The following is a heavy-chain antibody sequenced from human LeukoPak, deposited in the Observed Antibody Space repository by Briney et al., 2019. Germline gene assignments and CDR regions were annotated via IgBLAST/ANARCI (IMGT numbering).Heavy chain of an antibody. D-gene: IGHD4-23*01. V-gene: IGHV1-46*01. Sequence: ASVKVSCKASGYTFTSYDINWVRQAPGQGLEWMGIINPSGGSTSYAQKFQGRVTMTRDTSTSTVYMELSSLRSEDTAVYYCARDSLYGGNLWYFDFWGRGTLVTVSS. CDR1: GYTFTSYD. CDR2: INPSGGST. J-gene: IGHJ2*01. CDR3: ARDSLYGGNLWYFDF.